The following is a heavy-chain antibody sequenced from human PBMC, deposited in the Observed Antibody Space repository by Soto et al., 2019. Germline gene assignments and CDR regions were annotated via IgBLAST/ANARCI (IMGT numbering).Heavy chain of an antibody. J-gene: IGHJ4*02. D-gene: IGHD3-22*01. V-gene: IGHV1-69*02. CDR3: ARSPYYYDSSGYYSYLNY. CDR1: GGTFSSYT. CDR2: IIPILGIA. Sequence: QVQLVQSGAEVKKPGSSVKVSCKASGGTFSSYTISWVRQAPGQGLEWMGRIIPILGIANYAQKFQGRVTTNADKSTSTAYMELSSLRSEDTAVYYCARSPYYYDSSGYYSYLNYWVQGTLVTVSS.